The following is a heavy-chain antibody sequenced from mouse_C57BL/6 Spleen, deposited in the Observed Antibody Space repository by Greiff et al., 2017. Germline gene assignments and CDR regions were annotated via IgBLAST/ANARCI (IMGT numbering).Heavy chain of an antibody. D-gene: IGHD1-1*01. Sequence: EVQLQQSGPELVKPGASVKISCKASGYTFTDYYMNWVKQSHGKSLEWIGDINPNNGGTSYNQKFKGKATLTVAKSSSKAYMELSTLTSEDSAVYYGARGGAIYYYDSSYNWYFDVWGTGTTVTVSS. J-gene: IGHJ1*03. CDR2: INPNNGGT. V-gene: IGHV1-26*01. CDR1: GYTFTDYY. CDR3: ARGGAIYYYDSSYNWYFDV.